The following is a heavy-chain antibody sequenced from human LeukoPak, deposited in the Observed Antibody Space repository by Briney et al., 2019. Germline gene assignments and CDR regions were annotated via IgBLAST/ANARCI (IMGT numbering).Heavy chain of an antibody. CDR1: GYTFTSYG. Sequence: ASVKVSCKASGYTFTSYGISWVRQAPGQGLEWMGWISAYNGNTNYAQKLQGRVTMTRNTSISTAYMELSSLRSEDTAVYYCARAVTFGGVIAIDYWGRGTLVTVSS. D-gene: IGHD3-16*02. J-gene: IGHJ4*02. CDR2: ISAYNGNT. CDR3: ARAVTFGGVIAIDY. V-gene: IGHV1-18*01.